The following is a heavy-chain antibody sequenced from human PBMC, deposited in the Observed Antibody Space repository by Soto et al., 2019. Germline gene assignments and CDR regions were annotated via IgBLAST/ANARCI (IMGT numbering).Heavy chain of an antibody. CDR2: ISSDGGST. J-gene: IGHJ3*02. CDR3: ARDRRGYKPHDAFDI. V-gene: IGHV3-64*01. D-gene: IGHD5-12*01. Sequence: GSLRLSCAASVFTFSSYAMHWVRQAPGKGLEYVSAISSDGGSTYYANSVKGRATISRDNSKNTLYLQMASLRAEDMAVYYCARDRRGYKPHDAFDIWGQGTMVTVSS. CDR1: VFTFSSYA.